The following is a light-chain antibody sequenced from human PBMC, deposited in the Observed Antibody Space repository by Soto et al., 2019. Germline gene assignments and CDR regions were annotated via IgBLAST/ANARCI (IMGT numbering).Light chain of an antibody. CDR1: QGISSY. V-gene: IGKV1-8*01. Sequence: AIRMTQSPSSFSASTGDRVTITCRASQGISSYLAWYQQKPGNAPKLLIYAASTLQSGVPSRFSGSGSGTDVTLIISCLQSEDFANYYCQQYYSYPWTVGKGTKVEIK. CDR2: AAS. CDR3: QQYYSYPWT. J-gene: IGKJ1*01.